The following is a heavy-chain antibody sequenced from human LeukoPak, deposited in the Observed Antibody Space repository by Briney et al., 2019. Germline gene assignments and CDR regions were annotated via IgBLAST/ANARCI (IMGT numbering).Heavy chain of an antibody. D-gene: IGHD2-21*01. CDR3: AKGDGGHMGTSFDY. Sequence: PGGSLRLSCAASGFTFSRHAMSWVRQAPGKGMEWVSGISGSADNTYNADSVKGRVTISRDNSKNTLYLQMSSLRAEDTAVYYCAKGDGGHMGTSFDYWGQGTLVTVSS. CDR2: ISGSADNT. V-gene: IGHV3-23*01. J-gene: IGHJ4*02. CDR1: GFTFSRHA.